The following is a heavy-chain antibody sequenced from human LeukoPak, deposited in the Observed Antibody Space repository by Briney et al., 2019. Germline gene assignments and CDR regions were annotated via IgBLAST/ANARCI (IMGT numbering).Heavy chain of an antibody. CDR1: GGSFSGYY. V-gene: IGHV4-34*01. D-gene: IGHD2-2*02. J-gene: IGHJ4*02. CDR2: INHSGST. Sequence: SETLSLTCAVYGGSFSGYYWSWIRQPLGKGLEWIGEINHSGSTNYNPSLKSRVTISVDTSKNQFSLKLSSVTAADTAVYYCARGGRVVVPAAIKQQFDYWGQGTLVTVSS. CDR3: ARGGRVVVPAAIKQQFDY.